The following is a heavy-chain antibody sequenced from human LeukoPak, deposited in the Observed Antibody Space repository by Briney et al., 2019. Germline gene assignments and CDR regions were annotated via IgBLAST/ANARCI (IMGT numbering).Heavy chain of an antibody. Sequence: PGGSLRLSCAASGFTFDDYAMHWVRQAPGKGLEWVSGISWNSGSIGYADSVKGRFTISRDNAKNSLYLQMNSLRAEDMALYYCARDQGSGWSHPFDPWGQGTLVTVSS. D-gene: IGHD6-19*01. CDR1: GFTFDDYA. V-gene: IGHV3-9*03. CDR2: ISWNSGSI. CDR3: ARDQGSGWSHPFDP. J-gene: IGHJ5*02.